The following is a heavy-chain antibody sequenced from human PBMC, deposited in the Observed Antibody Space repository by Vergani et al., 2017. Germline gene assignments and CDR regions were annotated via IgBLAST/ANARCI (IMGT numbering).Heavy chain of an antibody. D-gene: IGHD3-3*01. J-gene: IGHJ5*02. V-gene: IGHV1-2*04. CDR3: ARGIDYDFWSGYWEGNWFDP. CDR1: GYTFTGYY. Sequence: QVQLVQSGAEVKKPGASVKVSCKASGYTFTGYYMHWVRQAPGQGLEWMGWINPNSGCTNYAQKFQGWVTMTRDTSISTAYMELSRLRSDDTAVYYCARGIDYDFWSGYWEGNWFDPWGQGTLVTVSS. CDR2: INPNSGCT.